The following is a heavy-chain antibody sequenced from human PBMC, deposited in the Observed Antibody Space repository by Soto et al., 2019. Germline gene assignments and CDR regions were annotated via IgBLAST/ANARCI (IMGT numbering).Heavy chain of an antibody. V-gene: IGHV3-23*01. J-gene: IGHJ5*02. Sequence: GGSLRLSCAASGFTFSSYSMTWVRQGPGKGLEWVSSISDSESGGGTTYYADSVKGRFTISRDNSKNTLYLQMKGLRAEDTAVYYCAKDRCSGASCYWRGNWFDPWGQGTLVTVSS. CDR3: AKDRCSGASCYWRGNWFDP. CDR1: GFTFSSYS. CDR2: ISDSESGGGTT. D-gene: IGHD2-15*01.